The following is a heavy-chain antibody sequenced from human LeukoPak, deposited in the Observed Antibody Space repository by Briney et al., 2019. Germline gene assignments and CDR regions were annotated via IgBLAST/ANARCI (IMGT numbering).Heavy chain of an antibody. Sequence: PSETLSLTCAVYGGSFSGYYWSWIRQPPGKGLEWIGEINHSGSTNYNPSLKSRVTISVDTSKNQFSLKLSSMTAADTAVYYCARDEAHPNTYYYGSGSYYARLDIWGQGTMVTVSS. CDR3: ARDEAHPNTYYYGSGSYYARLDI. J-gene: IGHJ3*02. CDR2: INHSGST. CDR1: GGSFSGYY. D-gene: IGHD3-10*01. V-gene: IGHV4-34*01.